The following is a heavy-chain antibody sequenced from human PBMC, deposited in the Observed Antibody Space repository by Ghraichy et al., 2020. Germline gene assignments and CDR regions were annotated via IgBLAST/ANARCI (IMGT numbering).Heavy chain of an antibody. Sequence: GGSLRLSCAASGFTFSSYAMSWVRQAPGKGLEWVSALSGSGSSTYYADSVKGRFTISRDNSKNTLYLQMNSLRTEDMAVYYCAKDREEYSYTPLIPDYWGQGTLVTVSS. CDR3: AKDREEYSYTPLIPDY. CDR2: LSGSGSST. CDR1: GFTFSSYA. V-gene: IGHV3-23*01. J-gene: IGHJ4*02. D-gene: IGHD5-18*01.